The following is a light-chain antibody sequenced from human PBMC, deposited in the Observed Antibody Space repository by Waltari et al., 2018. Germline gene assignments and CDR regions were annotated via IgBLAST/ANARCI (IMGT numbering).Light chain of an antibody. CDR3: QSYDSSLSGVI. CDR1: SSNIGAGYD. Sequence: QSVLTQPPSVSGAPGQRITISCTGTSSNIGAGYDVHWYLQLPGTAPKLLTLGHNKRPSGVPDRFSASKSDTSASLAITGLQAEDEADYYCQSYDSSLSGVIFGGGTKLTVL. V-gene: IGLV1-40*01. J-gene: IGLJ2*01. CDR2: GHN.